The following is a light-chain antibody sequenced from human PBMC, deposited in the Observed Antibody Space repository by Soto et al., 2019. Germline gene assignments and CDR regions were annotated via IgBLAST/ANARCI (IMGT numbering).Light chain of an antibody. CDR1: QSISIW. Sequence: QINHSPSTLSSSLEDRDTITCRASQSISIWLSWYQQKPGKAPKFLIYKASDLESGVPSRFSGSGSGTEFTLTISSLQADDFAPDCSQEYASLLLTLAGRSNVDI. J-gene: IGKJ4*01. CDR2: KAS. CDR3: QEYASLLLT. V-gene: IGKV1-5*03.